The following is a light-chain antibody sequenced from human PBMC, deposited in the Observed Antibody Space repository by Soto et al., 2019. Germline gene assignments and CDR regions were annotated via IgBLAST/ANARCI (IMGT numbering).Light chain of an antibody. Sequence: DIQMSQSPSALSASVGDRVTITCRASQGISNYLAWYQQKPGKVPNLLIYAASTLQSGVPSRFSGSGSGTDFTLTISRLEPEDFAVYYCQQYGSSGTFGQGAKVAIK. J-gene: IGKJ1*01. CDR3: QQYGSSGT. V-gene: IGKV1-27*01. CDR1: QGISNY. CDR2: AAS.